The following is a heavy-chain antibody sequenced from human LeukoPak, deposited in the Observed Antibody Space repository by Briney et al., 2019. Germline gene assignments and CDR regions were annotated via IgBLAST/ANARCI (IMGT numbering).Heavy chain of an antibody. CDR2: IKQDGSAK. CDR1: GFTFSSYW. D-gene: IGHD6-13*01. J-gene: IGHJ4*02. Sequence: GGSLRLSCAASGFTFSSYWMSWVRQAPGKGLEWAANIKQDGSAKFYVDSVKGRSTISRDNAKNSLYLQMSSLRAEDTAVYYCARLTYLGSSWSFDYWGQGTLVTVSS. V-gene: IGHV3-7*01. CDR3: ARLTYLGSSWSFDY.